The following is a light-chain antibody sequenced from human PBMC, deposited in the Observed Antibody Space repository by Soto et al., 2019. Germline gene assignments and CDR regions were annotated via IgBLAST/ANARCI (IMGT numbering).Light chain of an antibody. V-gene: IGKV1-8*01. CDR2: AAS. CDR3: HQYYSYPPT. Sequence: AIRMTQSPSSFSASTGDRVTITCRASQGISSYLAWYQQKPGKAPKLLIYAASTLQSGVPSRFSGSGSGTDFTLTISCLQSEDFATYYCHQYYSYPPTFGQGTKLEIK. J-gene: IGKJ2*01. CDR1: QGISSY.